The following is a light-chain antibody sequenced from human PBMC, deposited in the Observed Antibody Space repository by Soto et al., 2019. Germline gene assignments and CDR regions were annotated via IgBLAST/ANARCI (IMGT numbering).Light chain of an antibody. Sequence: EIVMTQSPATLVLSRGERATLCXRDSQSVTTNLAWYQQKPGXAPRXXXDCXSTRATGSPARFSGSGSGTEFTLTISSLHSEDFAVYYCQQYKNRRRGFGPGTKVDIK. J-gene: IGKJ3*01. CDR3: QQYKNRRRG. CDR2: CXS. CDR1: QSVTTN. V-gene: IGKV3-15*01.